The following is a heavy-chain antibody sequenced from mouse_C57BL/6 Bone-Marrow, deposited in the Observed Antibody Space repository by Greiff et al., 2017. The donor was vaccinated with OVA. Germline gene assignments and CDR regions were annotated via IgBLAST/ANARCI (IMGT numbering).Heavy chain of an antibody. J-gene: IGHJ4*01. CDR2: INPSNGGT. CDR1: GYTFTDYY. V-gene: IGHV1-19*01. Sequence: VQLQQSGPELVKPGASVKMSCKASGYTFTDYYMNWVKQSHGKSLEWIGVINPSNGGTSYNQKFKGKATLTVDKSSSTAYMELNSLTSEDSAVYYCARVPDYYAMDYWGQGTAVTVSA. CDR3: ARVPDYYAMDY.